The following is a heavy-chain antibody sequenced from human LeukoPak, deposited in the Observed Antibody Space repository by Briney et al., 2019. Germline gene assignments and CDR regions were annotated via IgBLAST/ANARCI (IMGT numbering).Heavy chain of an antibody. CDR2: ISGSGGST. CDR1: GFTFSSYA. D-gene: IGHD3-22*01. V-gene: IGHV3-23*01. CDR3: AKDRRKYYYDSSGYFLFDY. J-gene: IGHJ4*02. Sequence: PGASLRLSCAASGFTFSSYAMSWVRQAPEKGLEWVSAISGSGGSTYYADSVKGRFTISRDNSKNTLYLQMNSLRAEDTAVYYCAKDRRKYYYDSSGYFLFDYWGQGTLVTVSS.